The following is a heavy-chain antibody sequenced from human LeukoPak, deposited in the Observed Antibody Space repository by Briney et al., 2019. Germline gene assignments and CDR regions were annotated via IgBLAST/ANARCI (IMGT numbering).Heavy chain of an antibody. CDR1: LGSISSYY. D-gene: IGHD3-22*01. CDR2: IYYSGST. CDR3: ARHTGDGSGYCLDY. V-gene: IGHV4-59*08. Sequence: SETLSLTCTVSLGSISSYYWSWIRQPPGKGLEWIGYIYYSGSTNSNPSLKSRVTISVDTSKNQFSLKLSSVTAADTAVYYCARHTGDGSGYCLDYWGQGTLVTVSS. J-gene: IGHJ4*02.